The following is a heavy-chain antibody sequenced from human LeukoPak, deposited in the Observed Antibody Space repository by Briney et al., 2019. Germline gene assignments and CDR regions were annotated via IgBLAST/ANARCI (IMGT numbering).Heavy chain of an antibody. CDR3: ARGVMLSGHHPNAFDI. CDR2: INPSGGST. CDR1: GYTFTSYY. Sequence: ASVKVSCKASGYTFTSYYMRWVRQAPGQGLEWMGIINPSGGSTSYAQKFQGRVTMTTDTSTSTVYMELSSLRSEETAVYYCARGVMLSGHHPNAFDIWGQGTMVTVSS. V-gene: IGHV1-46*03. J-gene: IGHJ3*02. D-gene: IGHD3-3*01.